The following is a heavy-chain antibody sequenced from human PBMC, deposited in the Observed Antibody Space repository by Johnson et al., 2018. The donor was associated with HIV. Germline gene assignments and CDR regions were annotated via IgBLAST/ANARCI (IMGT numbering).Heavy chain of an antibody. J-gene: IGHJ3*02. Sequence: QMLLVESGGGVMQPGKSLRLSCEASGFTFRSYAMHWVRQAPGKGLEWVAVISYDGNDKDYADSVKGRFTISRDNAKNSLYLQMNSLRAEDTAVYYCARIRPANWGVNDAFDIWGQGTMVTVSS. CDR2: ISYDGNDK. V-gene: IGHV3-30*04. CDR3: ARIRPANWGVNDAFDI. CDR1: GFTFRSYA. D-gene: IGHD7-27*01.